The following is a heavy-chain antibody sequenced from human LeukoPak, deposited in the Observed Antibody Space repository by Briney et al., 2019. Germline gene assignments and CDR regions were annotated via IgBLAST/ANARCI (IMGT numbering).Heavy chain of an antibody. CDR1: GFTFDDYA. D-gene: IGHD1-1*01. J-gene: IGHJ6*02. V-gene: IGHV3-9*01. Sequence: GGSLRLSCAASGFTFDDYAMHWVRQAPGKGLEWVSGISWNSGSIGYADSVKGRFTISRDNAKNSLYLQMNSLRAEDTALYYCAKDRARLEPYSGMDVWGQGTTVTVSS. CDR3: AKDRARLEPYSGMDV. CDR2: ISWNSGSI.